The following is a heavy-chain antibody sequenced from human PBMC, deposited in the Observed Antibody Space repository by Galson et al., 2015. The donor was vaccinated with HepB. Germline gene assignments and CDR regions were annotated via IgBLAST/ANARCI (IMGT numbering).Heavy chain of an antibody. D-gene: IGHD2-2*01. CDR1: GFTFSNAW. CDR2: IKSKTDGGTT. CDR3: TKEKRYPYYGLDV. V-gene: IGHV3-15*01. Sequence: SLRLSCAASGFTFSNAWMTWVRQAPGKGLEWVGRIKSKTDGGTTDYAAPVISRFTISRDDSKNTLYLQMNSLKTEDTGVYYCTKEKRYPYYGLDVWGQGTTVTVSS. J-gene: IGHJ6*02.